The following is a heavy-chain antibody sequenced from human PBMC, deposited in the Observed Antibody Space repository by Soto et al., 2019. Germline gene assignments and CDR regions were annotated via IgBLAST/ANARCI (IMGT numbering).Heavy chain of an antibody. CDR2: ISWNSGSI. CDR1: GFTFDDYA. Sequence: GGSLRLSCAASGFTFDDYAMHWVRQAPGKGLEWVSGISWNSGSIGYADSVKGRFTISRDNAKNSLYLQMNSLRAEDTALYYCAKDMIGGCSSTSCYGSEFDYWGQGTLVTVSS. CDR3: AKDMIGGCSSTSCYGSEFDY. J-gene: IGHJ4*02. D-gene: IGHD2-2*01. V-gene: IGHV3-9*01.